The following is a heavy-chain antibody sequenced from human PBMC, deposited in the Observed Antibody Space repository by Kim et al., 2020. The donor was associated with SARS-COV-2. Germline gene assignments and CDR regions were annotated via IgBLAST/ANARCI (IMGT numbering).Heavy chain of an antibody. D-gene: IGHD6-13*01. CDR1: GGSISSGSYY. V-gene: IGHV4-61*02. CDR2: IYTSGST. Sequence: SETLSLTCTVSGGSISSGSYYWSWIRQPAGKGLEWIGRIYTSGSTNYNPSLKSRVTISVDTSKNQFSLKLSSVTAADTAVYYCARIAAAGLWGYYYGMDVWGQGTTVTVSS. CDR3: ARIAAAGLWGYYYGMDV. J-gene: IGHJ6*02.